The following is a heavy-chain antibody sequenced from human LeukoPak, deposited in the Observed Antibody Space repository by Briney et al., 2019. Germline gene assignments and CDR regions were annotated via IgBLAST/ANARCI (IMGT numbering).Heavy chain of an antibody. Sequence: SVKVSCKASAYTFTSYGISWVRQAPGQGLEWMGWISAYNGNTNYAQKLQGRVTMTTDTSTSTAYMELRSLRSDDTAVYYCARESTDIVVVPAEGRLDYWGQGALVTVSS. CDR1: AYTFTSYG. V-gene: IGHV1-18*01. CDR3: ARESTDIVVVPAEGRLDY. J-gene: IGHJ4*02. D-gene: IGHD2-2*01. CDR2: ISAYNGNT.